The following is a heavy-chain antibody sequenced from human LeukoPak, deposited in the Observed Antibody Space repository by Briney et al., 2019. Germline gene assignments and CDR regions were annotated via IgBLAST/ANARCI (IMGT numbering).Heavy chain of an antibody. V-gene: IGHV1-46*01. J-gene: IGHJ4*02. CDR1: GYTFISHY. Sequence: ASVKVSFKASGYTFISHYMHWVRQAPGQGLEWMGIINPSGGSTSNAQKFQGRVSMTRDTSTSTVYMELSSLRSEDTAMYCCARASPNVRDFDYWGQGTLVTVSS. CDR2: INPSGGST. CDR3: ARASPNVRDFDY.